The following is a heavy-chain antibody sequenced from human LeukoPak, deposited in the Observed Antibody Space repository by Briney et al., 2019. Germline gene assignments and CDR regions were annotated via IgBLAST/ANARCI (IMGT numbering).Heavy chain of an antibody. Sequence: GSLRLSCAASGFTLSDLWMSWVRQPPGKGLEWIGEIYHSGSTNYNPSLKSRVTISVDKSKNQFSLKLSSVTAADTAVYYCARDNSFGTMVRGVIWGQGTLVTVSS. CDR3: ARDNSFGTMVRGVI. J-gene: IGHJ4*02. CDR2: IYHSGST. CDR1: GFTLSDLW. D-gene: IGHD3-10*01. V-gene: IGHV4-4*02.